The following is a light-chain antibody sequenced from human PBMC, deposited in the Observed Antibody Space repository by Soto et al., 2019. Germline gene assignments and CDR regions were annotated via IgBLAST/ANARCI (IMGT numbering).Light chain of an antibody. J-gene: IGKJ5*01. CDR3: QQSYTMPVT. CDR2: AAS. CDR1: QSISTY. Sequence: DMQMSQFQSSLSASVGDRVTMSCRASQSISTYLNWYQQKPGKAPERLIYAASTLRSGVPSRFSGSGSGTDFTLTISSLQPEDFATYYCQQSYTMPVTFGQGTRLEIK. V-gene: IGKV1-39*01.